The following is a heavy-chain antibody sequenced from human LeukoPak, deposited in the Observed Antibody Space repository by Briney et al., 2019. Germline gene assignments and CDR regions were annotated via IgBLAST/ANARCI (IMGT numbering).Heavy chain of an antibody. CDR1: GFRVDSYS. V-gene: IGHV3-48*01. CDR3: VRDPHALDF. CDR2: IRSYGDTI. D-gene: IGHD2-8*01. Sequence: GGSLRLSCVASGFRVDSYSMNWVRQAPGKGLEWVSYIRSYGDTIHYSDSAKGRFTISRDNAKNSLYLQMTSLRAEDTAVYYCVRDPHALDFWGQGTLVTVSS. J-gene: IGHJ4*02.